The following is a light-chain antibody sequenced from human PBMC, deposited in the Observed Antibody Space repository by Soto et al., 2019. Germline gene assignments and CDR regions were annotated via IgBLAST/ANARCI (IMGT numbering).Light chain of an antibody. Sequence: QSVLTQPASVSGSPGQSITVSCTGTSSDVGGYNYVSWYQQHPGKAPKLMIYEVTNRPSGVSNRFSGSKSGNTASLTISGLQADDEADYYCSSYTSSITYVFGTGTTVTVL. CDR1: SSDVGGYNY. V-gene: IGLV2-14*01. CDR2: EVT. CDR3: SSYTSSITYV. J-gene: IGLJ1*01.